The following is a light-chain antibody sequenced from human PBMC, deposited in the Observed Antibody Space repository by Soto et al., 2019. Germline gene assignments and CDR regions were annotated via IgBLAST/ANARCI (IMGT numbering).Light chain of an antibody. CDR3: QQSYNTPLT. CDR2: AAS. V-gene: IGKV1-39*01. CDR1: QGISSY. Sequence: IQLTQSPSSLSASVGDRVPITCLASQGISSYLAWYQQKPGKAPKLLIYAASTLQSGVPSRFSGSGSGTDFTLTISSLQPEDSATYYCQQSYNTPLTFGGGTKVDIK. J-gene: IGKJ4*01.